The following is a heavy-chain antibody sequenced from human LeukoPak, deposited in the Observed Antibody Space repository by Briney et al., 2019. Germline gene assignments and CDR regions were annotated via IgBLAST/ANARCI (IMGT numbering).Heavy chain of an antibody. CDR2: INPSGGST. J-gene: IGHJ3*02. V-gene: IGHV1-46*01. Sequence: ASVKVSCKASGYTFTSYYMRWVRQAPGQGLEWMGIINPSGGSTSYAQKFQGRVTMTRDTSTSTVYMELSSLRSEDTAVYYCVLASHDAFDIWGQGTMVTVSS. CDR3: VLASHDAFDI. D-gene: IGHD2-15*01. CDR1: GYTFTSYY.